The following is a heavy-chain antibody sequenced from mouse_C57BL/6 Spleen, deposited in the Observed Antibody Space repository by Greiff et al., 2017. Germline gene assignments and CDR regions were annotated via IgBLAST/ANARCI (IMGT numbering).Heavy chain of an antibody. CDR1: GYAFSSSW. Sequence: VKLQQSGPELVKPGASVKISCKASGYAFSSSWMNWVKQRPGKGLEWIGRIYPGDGDTNYNGKFKGKATLTADKSSSTAYMQLSSLTSEDSAVYFCARTAKDGHWYFDVWGTGTTVTVSS. V-gene: IGHV1-82*01. J-gene: IGHJ1*03. CDR3: ARTAKDGHWYFDV. D-gene: IGHD2-3*01. CDR2: IYPGDGDT.